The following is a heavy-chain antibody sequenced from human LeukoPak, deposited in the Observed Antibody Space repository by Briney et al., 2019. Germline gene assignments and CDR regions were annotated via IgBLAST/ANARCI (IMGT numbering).Heavy chain of an antibody. Sequence: ASETLSLTCDVNSGSFSGYYWGWIRQPPGKGLEWIGIIYHSGSTYYNPSLKSRVTISVDTSKNQFSLKLSSVTAADTAVYYCASYTDAFDIWGQGTMVTVSS. V-gene: IGHV4-38-2*01. J-gene: IGHJ3*02. CDR3: ASYTDAFDI. CDR2: IYHSGST. CDR1: SGSFSGYY. D-gene: IGHD3-16*01.